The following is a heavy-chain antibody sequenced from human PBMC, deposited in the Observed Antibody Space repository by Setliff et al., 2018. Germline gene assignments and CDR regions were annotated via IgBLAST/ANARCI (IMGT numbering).Heavy chain of an antibody. V-gene: IGHV4-39*01. CDR3: ARMSGFQYIDV. Sequence: TLSLTCTVSGGSISSSDFYWGWIRQPPGKGLEWIGSIYYSGTTYYNPSLKSPVTISIDTSKNQFSLSLTSVTAEDTAVYYCARMSGFQYIDVWGKGTTVTVSS. D-gene: IGHD3-3*01. J-gene: IGHJ6*03. CDR2: IYYSGTT. CDR1: GGSISSSDFY.